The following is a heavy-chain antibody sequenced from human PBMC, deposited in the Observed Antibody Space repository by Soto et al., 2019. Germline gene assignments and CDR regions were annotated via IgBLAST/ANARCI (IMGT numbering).Heavy chain of an antibody. D-gene: IGHD2-2*01. V-gene: IGHV4-59*01. CDR3: ARGRPQKGGYCSSTSCYSYYYYYMDV. Sequence: SETLSLTCTVSGGSISSYYWSWIRQPPGKGLEWIGYIYYSGSTNYSPSLKSRVTISVDTSKNQFSLKLSSVTAADTAVYYCARGRPQKGGYCSSTSCYSYYYYYMDVWGKGTTVTVSS. J-gene: IGHJ6*03. CDR1: GGSISSYY. CDR2: IYYSGST.